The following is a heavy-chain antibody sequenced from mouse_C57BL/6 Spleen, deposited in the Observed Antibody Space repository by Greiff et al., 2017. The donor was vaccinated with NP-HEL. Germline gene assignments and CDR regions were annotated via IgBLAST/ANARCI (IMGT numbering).Heavy chain of an antibody. D-gene: IGHD2-5*01. CDR3: ARNSKSYFDY. CDR1: GYTFTSYW. J-gene: IGHJ2*01. V-gene: IGHV1-59*01. Sequence: QVQLQQPGAELVRPGTSVKLSCKASGYTFTSYWMHWVKQRPGQGLEWIGVIDPSDSYTNYNQKFKCKATLTVDTSSSTAYRQLSSLTSEDSAVYYCARNSKSYFDYWGQGTTLTVSS. CDR2: IDPSDSYT.